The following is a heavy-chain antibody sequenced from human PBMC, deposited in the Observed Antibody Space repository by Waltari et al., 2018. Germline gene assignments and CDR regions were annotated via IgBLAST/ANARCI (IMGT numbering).Heavy chain of an antibody. J-gene: IGHJ3*02. CDR2: IYPSGDT. Sequence: QLQLQESGPGLVKSSEPLSLTCAVSGGSIRRSAYYWVWLRQPPGKELEWIGSIYPSGDTYYHASLESRVRVSVDRSSNHFSMTLSSVTAADTAVYYCARRGDWLPLDAFDIWGQGTVVTVSS. D-gene: IGHD2-15*01. V-gene: IGHV4-39*02. CDR1: GGSIRRSAYY. CDR3: ARRGDWLPLDAFDI.